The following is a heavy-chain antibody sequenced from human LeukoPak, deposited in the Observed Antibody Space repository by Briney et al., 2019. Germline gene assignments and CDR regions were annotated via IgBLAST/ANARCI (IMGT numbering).Heavy chain of an antibody. Sequence: ASVKVSCKASGFILTGYYFHWVRQAPGQGLEWMGWINPNSGGTNSAQKFQGRVTMTWDTSISTAYMDLSRLRPDDTAVYYCAREEEWDNWFDPWGQGTLVTVSS. D-gene: IGHD1-26*01. J-gene: IGHJ5*02. CDR3: AREEEWDNWFDP. CDR1: GFILTGYY. V-gene: IGHV1-2*02. CDR2: INPNSGGT.